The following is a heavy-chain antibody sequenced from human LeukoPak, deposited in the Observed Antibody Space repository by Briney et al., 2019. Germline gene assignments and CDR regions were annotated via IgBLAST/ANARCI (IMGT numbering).Heavy chain of an antibody. J-gene: IGHJ3*02. D-gene: IGHD4-17*01. CDR3: ARDNGYGDSADAFDI. V-gene: IGHV4-59*01. Sequence: SETLSLTCTVSGGSISSYYWSWIRQPPGKGLEWVGYIYYSGSTNYNTSLNSRVTISVDTSKNQFSLKLSSVTAADTAVYYCARDNGYGDSADAFDIWGQGTMVTVSS. CDR2: IYYSGST. CDR1: GGSISSYY.